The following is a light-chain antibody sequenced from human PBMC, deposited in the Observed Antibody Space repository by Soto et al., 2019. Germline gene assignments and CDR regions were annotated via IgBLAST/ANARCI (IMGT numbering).Light chain of an antibody. CDR2: GNS. V-gene: IGLV1-40*01. CDR3: QSYDSSLSGVV. J-gene: IGLJ2*01. Sequence: QSVLTQPPSVSGAPGQSVTISCTGSSSNIGAGYDVHWYQQLPGTAPKLLIYGNSNRPSGVPDRFSGSKSGTSASLAITGLQDEDEADYYCQSYDSSLSGVVFGGGTKLTVL. CDR1: SSNIGAGYD.